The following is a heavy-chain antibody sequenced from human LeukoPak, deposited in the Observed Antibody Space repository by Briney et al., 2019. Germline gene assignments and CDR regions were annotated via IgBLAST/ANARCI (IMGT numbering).Heavy chain of an antibody. D-gene: IGHD6-13*01. CDR3: TRLRSFPGIAAAGTQFDP. CDR2: IRSKANSYAT. CDR1: GFTFSGSA. V-gene: IGHV3-73*01. J-gene: IGHJ5*02. Sequence: GGSLRLSCAASGFTFSGSAMHWVRQASGKGLEWVGRIRSKANSYATAYAASVKGRFTISRDDSKNTAYLQMNSLKTEDTAAYYCTRLRSFPGIAAAGTQFDPWGQGTLVTVSS.